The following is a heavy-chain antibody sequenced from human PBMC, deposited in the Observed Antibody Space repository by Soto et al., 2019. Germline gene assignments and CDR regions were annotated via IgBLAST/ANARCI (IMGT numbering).Heavy chain of an antibody. CDR2: ISPNSGAT. CDR3: AREVMMVRGARVYGMDV. J-gene: IGHJ6*02. CDR1: GYMFTGYN. D-gene: IGHD3-10*01. V-gene: IGHV1-2*02. Sequence: VSVQVSCKASGYMFTGYNMHWVRQAPGQGLEWMGWISPNSGATNYAQKFQGRVTMTRDMPSSTAYMELSRLRSDDTAVYYCAREVMMVRGARVYGMDVCGQGTTVTLSS.